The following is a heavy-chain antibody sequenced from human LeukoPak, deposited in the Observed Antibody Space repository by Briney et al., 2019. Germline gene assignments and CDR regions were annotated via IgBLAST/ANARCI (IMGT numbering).Heavy chain of an antibody. D-gene: IGHD3-3*01. CDR1: GYTFTSYD. Sequence: GASVKVSCKASGYTFTSYDINWVRQATGQGLEWMGWMNPNRGNTGYAQKFQGRVTMTRNTSISTAYMELSSLRSEDTAVYYCARGYDFWSGYYEKKNWFDPWGQGTLVTVSS. CDR2: MNPNRGNT. V-gene: IGHV1-8*01. CDR3: ARGYDFWSGYYEKKNWFDP. J-gene: IGHJ5*02.